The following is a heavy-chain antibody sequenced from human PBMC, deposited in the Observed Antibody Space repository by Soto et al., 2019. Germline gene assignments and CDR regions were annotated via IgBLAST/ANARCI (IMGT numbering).Heavy chain of an antibody. Sequence: PVKVSCKASGGTFSSCAISWVRQAPGQGLDWMGGIIPIFGTANYAKKFQGRVTITADESTSKAYMELSSLRSEDTAVYYCAPDRRIGYSEQGGYRIDVWGRGTTVAVSS. CDR1: GGTFSSCA. D-gene: IGHD3-22*01. V-gene: IGHV1-69*13. CDR2: IIPIFGTA. CDR3: APDRRIGYSEQGGYRIDV. J-gene: IGHJ6*02.